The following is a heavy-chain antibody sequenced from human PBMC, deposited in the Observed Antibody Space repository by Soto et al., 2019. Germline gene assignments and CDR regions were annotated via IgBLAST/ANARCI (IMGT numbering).Heavy chain of an antibody. D-gene: IGHD3-16*01. Sequence: SETLSLTCAVYGGSFSGYYWSWIRQPPGKGLEWIGEINHSGSTNYNPSLKSRVTISVDTSKNQFSLKLSSVTAADTAVYYCARSRLGFDAFDIWGQGTMVTVSS. J-gene: IGHJ3*02. CDR2: INHSGST. CDR1: GGSFSGYY. CDR3: ARSRLGFDAFDI. V-gene: IGHV4-34*01.